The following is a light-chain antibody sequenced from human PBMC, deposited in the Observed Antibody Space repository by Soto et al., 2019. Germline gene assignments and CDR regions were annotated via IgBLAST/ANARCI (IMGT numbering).Light chain of an antibody. CDR1: QSVSSSY. CDR3: QQRNNWPWT. CDR2: DAS. V-gene: IGKV3D-20*02. Sequence: EIVMTQSPATLSVSPGERATLSCRASQSVSSSYLAWYQQKPGQSPRLLIYDASNRATGIPARFSGSGSGTDFTLTISSLEPEDYAIYYCQQRNNWPWTFGQGTKVDI. J-gene: IGKJ1*01.